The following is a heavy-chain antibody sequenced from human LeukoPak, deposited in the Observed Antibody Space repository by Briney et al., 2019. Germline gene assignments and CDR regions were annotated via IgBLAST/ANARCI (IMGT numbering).Heavy chain of an antibody. CDR3: ASARDIVPLLDY. CDR1: GYTFTSYG. D-gene: IGHD2-8*01. J-gene: IGHJ4*02. Sequence: GASAKVSCKASGYTFTSYGISWVRQAPGQGLEWMGGIIPIFGTANYAQKFQGRVTITADESTSTAYMELSSLRSEDTAVYYCASARDIVPLLDYWGQGTLVTVSS. CDR2: IIPIFGTA. V-gene: IGHV1-69*13.